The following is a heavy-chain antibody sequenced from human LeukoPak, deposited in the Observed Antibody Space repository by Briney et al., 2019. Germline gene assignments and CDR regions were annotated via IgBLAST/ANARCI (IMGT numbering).Heavy chain of an antibody. Sequence: PGRSLRLSCAASGFTFSSYAMHWVRQAPGKGLEWVAVISYDGSNKYYADSVKGRFTISRDNAKNSLFLQMNSLRVEDTALYYCVREGGSDWYSGWFDPWGQGTQVTVSS. CDR2: ISYDGSNK. CDR3: VREGGSDWYSGWFDP. J-gene: IGHJ5*02. D-gene: IGHD6-19*01. CDR1: GFTFSSYA. V-gene: IGHV3-30*04.